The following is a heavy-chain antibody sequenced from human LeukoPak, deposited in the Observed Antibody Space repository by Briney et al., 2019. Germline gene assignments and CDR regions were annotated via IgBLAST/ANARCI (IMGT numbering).Heavy chain of an antibody. J-gene: IGHJ4*02. CDR3: ARGLRREQQLLRAFDY. CDR1: GYTFTNND. Sequence: ASVKVSCKASGYTFTNNDINGVRQASGQGLEWMGWMNPNSGNTGSAHKFQGGVTMTSNTSISTAYMELSSLRSEDTAVYYCARGLRREQQLLRAFDYWGQGTPVTVSS. CDR2: MNPNSGNT. D-gene: IGHD6-13*01. V-gene: IGHV1-8*01.